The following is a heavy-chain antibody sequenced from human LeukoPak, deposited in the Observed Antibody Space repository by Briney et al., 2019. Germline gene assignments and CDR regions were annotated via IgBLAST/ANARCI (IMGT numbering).Heavy chain of an antibody. D-gene: IGHD2-15*01. CDR3: ARGRIVVVVAQGAADAFDI. Sequence: SVKVSCKASGGTFSSYAISWVRQAPGQGLEWMGGIIPIFGTANYAQKFQGRVTITADKSTSTAYMELSSLRSEDTAVYYCARGRIVVVVAQGAADAFDIWGQGTMVTVSP. CDR2: IIPIFGTA. J-gene: IGHJ3*02. V-gene: IGHV1-69*06. CDR1: GGTFSSYA.